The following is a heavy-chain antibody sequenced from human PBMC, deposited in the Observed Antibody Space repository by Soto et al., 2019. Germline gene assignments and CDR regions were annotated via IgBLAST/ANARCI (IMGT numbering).Heavy chain of an antibody. CDR3: ARDPLVRYYYGMDV. CDR2: IWYDGSNK. D-gene: IGHD6-13*01. J-gene: IGHJ6*02. CDR1: GFTFSSYG. Sequence: GGSLRLSCAASGFTFSSYGMHWVRQAPGKGLEWVAVIWYDGSNKYYADSVKGRFTISRDNSKNTLYLQMNSLRAEDTAVYYCARDPLVRYYYGMDVWGQGTTVTVSS. V-gene: IGHV3-33*01.